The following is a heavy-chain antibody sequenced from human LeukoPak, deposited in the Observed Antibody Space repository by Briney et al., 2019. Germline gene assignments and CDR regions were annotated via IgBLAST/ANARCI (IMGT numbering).Heavy chain of an antibody. J-gene: IGHJ6*03. V-gene: IGHV1-18*01. CDR1: GYTFTSYG. D-gene: IGHD2-15*01. CDR2: ISAYNGNT. Sequence: ASVKVSCKASGYTFTSYGISWVRPAPGQGLEWMGWISAYNGNTNYAQKLQGRVTMTTDTSTSTAYMELRSLRSDDTAVYYCARATGYCSGGSCYYYYYMDVWGKGTTVTVSS. CDR3: ARATGYCSGGSCYYYYYMDV.